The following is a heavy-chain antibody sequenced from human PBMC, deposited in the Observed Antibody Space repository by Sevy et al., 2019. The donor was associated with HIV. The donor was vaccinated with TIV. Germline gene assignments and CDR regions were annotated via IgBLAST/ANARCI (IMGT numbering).Heavy chain of an antibody. Sequence: GESLKISCAASGFTFSSYAMHWVRQAPGKGLEWVAVISYDGSNKYYADSVKGRFTISRDNSKNTLYLQMNSLRAEDTAVYYCARGAPDIVVAPAAKSMDVWGQGTTVTVSS. D-gene: IGHD2-2*01. CDR1: GFTFSSYA. V-gene: IGHV3-30*04. CDR2: ISYDGSNK. J-gene: IGHJ6*02. CDR3: ARGAPDIVVAPAAKSMDV.